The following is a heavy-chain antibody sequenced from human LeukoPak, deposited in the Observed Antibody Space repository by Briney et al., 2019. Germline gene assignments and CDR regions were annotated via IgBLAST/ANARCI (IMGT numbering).Heavy chain of an antibody. CDR2: INPNSGGT. CDR1: GYTFTGYY. CDR3: ARDYIAYRSDYGAGNDAFDI. D-gene: IGHD4-17*01. V-gene: IGHV1-2*02. Sequence: ASVKDSCKASGYTFTGYYMHWVRQAPGQGLEWMGWINPNSGGTNYAQKFQGRVTMTRDTSISTAYMELSRLRSDDTAVYYCARDYIAYRSDYGAGNDAFDIWGQGTMVTVSS. J-gene: IGHJ3*02.